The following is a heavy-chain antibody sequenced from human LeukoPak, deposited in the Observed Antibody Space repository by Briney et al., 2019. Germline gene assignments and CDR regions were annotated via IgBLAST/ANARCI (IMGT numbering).Heavy chain of an antibody. D-gene: IGHD6-19*01. J-gene: IGHJ4*02. CDR1: GFSFSLYA. V-gene: IGHV3-23*01. Sequence: GGSLTLSCAASGFSFSLYAMNWVRQAPGKGLEWVSTIIETGASPYYADSVRGRFTVSRDSSKNMFYPQMNSLRAEDTAIYYCARRGAGSGGLDYWGQGTLVTVSS. CDR2: IIETGASP. CDR3: ARRGAGSGGLDY.